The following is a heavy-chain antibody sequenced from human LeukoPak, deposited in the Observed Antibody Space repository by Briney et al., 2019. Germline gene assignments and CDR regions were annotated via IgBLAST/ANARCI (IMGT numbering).Heavy chain of an antibody. J-gene: IGHJ2*01. V-gene: IGHV4-39*07. CDR3: ARDVTAAGELYWYFDL. Sequence: WVRQVPGKGLEWIGSIYYSGSTYYNPSLKSRVTISVDTSKNQFSLKLSSVTAADTAVYYCARDVTAAGELYWYFDLWGRGTLVTVSS. CDR2: IYYSGST. D-gene: IGHD6-13*01.